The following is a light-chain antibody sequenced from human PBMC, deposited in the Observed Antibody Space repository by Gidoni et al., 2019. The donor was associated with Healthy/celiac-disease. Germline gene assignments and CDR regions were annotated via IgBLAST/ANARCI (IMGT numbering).Light chain of an antibody. Sequence: QSVLTQPPSVSGAPGPRVTISCTGSSSNIGAGYDVHWYQQLPGTAPKLLIYGNSNRLSGVPDRFSGSKSGTSASLAITGLQAEDEADYYCQSYDSSLSVGVFGGGTKLTVL. J-gene: IGLJ2*01. CDR3: QSYDSSLSVGV. CDR1: SSNIGAGYD. V-gene: IGLV1-40*01. CDR2: GNS.